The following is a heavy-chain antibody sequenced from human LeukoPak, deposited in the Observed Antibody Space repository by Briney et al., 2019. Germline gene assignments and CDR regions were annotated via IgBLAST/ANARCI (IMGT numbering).Heavy chain of an antibody. D-gene: IGHD3-22*01. Sequence: KPSETLSLTCTVSGGSISSYYWSWIRQPPGKGLEWIGYIYYSGSTNYNPSLKSRVTISVDTSKNQFSLKLSSVTAADTAVYYCARMLYEYYYDSSGYLDYWGQGTLVTVSS. CDR2: IYYSGST. V-gene: IGHV4-59*01. CDR1: GGSISSYY. J-gene: IGHJ4*02. CDR3: ARMLYEYYYDSSGYLDY.